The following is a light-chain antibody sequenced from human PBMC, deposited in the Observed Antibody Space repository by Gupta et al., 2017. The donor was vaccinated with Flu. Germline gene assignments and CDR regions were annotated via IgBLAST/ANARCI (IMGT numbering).Light chain of an antibody. V-gene: IGLV1-51*02. CDR1: SSNIGNNY. Sequence: QSVLTQPPSVSAAPGQKVTISCSGSSSNIGNNYVSWYQQLPGTAPKLLIYENNKRPSGIPDRFFGSKSGTSATLGITGLQTGDEADYYCGTWDSSLSAEFGGGTKLTVL. CDR2: ENN. CDR3: GTWDSSLSAE. J-gene: IGLJ3*02.